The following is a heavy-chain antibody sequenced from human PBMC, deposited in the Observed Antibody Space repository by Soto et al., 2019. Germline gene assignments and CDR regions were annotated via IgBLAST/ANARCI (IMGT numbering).Heavy chain of an antibody. CDR2: IYHSGST. V-gene: IGHV4-30-2*01. Sequence: SETLSLTXAVSGGSISSGGYSWSWIRQPPGKGLEWIGYIYHSGSTYYNPSLKSRVTISVDRSKNQFSLKLSSVTVADTAVYYCARGGGTLYYDSSGYLDYWGQGTLVTVSS. J-gene: IGHJ4*02. CDR1: GGSISSGGYS. D-gene: IGHD3-22*01. CDR3: ARGGGTLYYDSSGYLDY.